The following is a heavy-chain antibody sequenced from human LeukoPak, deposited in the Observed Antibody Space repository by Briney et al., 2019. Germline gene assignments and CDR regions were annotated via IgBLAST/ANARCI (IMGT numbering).Heavy chain of an antibody. CDR2: MSPNSGNT. V-gene: IGHV1-8*01. Sequence: GASVKDSCKASGYTFTSYDINWVRQATGQGLEWMGWMSPNSGNTGYAQKFQGRVTMTRNTSISTAYMELSSLRSEDTAVYYCARTTGSYIYYYYGMDVWGQGTTVTVSS. CDR3: ARTTGSYIYYYYGMDV. CDR1: GYTFTSYD. D-gene: IGHD3-10*01. J-gene: IGHJ6*02.